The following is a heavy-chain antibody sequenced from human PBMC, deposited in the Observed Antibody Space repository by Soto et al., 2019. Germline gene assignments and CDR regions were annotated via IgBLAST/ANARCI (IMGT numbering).Heavy chain of an antibody. D-gene: IGHD6-13*01. J-gene: IGHJ5*02. CDR3: VRRHVSATGIDWFDP. V-gene: IGHV1-3*01. Sequence: ASVKVSCKASGYTFTSYGIHWVRQAPGQRLEWVGWINAANGDTKYSPKFQCRVTITRGTSASTAYMELSSLRSEDTAVYYCVRRHVSATGIDWFDPWGQGTLVTVSS. CDR2: INAANGDT. CDR1: GYTFTSYG.